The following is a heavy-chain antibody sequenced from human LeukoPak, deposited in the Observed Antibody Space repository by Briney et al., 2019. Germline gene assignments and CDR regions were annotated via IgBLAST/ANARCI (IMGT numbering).Heavy chain of an antibody. V-gene: IGHV4-59*01. CDR3: ARGRVSSSTWYSTYYYYFYMDV. CDR2: VDHTGST. D-gene: IGHD1-1*01. Sequence: PSETLSLTCAVYGGSFSGYYWTWIRQPPGKGLEWIGYVDHTGSTNFNPSLNGRVSISRDTTKNLFSLRLRSVTAADTAVYFCARGRVSSSTWYSTYYYYFYMDVWGKGTTVTVSS. J-gene: IGHJ6*03. CDR1: GGSFSGYY.